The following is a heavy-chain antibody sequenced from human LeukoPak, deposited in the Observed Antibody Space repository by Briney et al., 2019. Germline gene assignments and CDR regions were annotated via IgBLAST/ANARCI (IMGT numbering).Heavy chain of an antibody. CDR2: ISAYNGNT. CDR3: ARENSAITILTFGVTGWFDP. Sequence: ASVKVSCKASGYTFTSYGISWVRQAPGQGLEWMGWISAYNGNTNYAQKFQGRVTITADESTSTAYMELSSLRSEDTAVYHCARENSAITILTFGVTGWFDPWGQGTLVTVSS. J-gene: IGHJ5*02. V-gene: IGHV1-18*01. CDR1: GYTFTSYG. D-gene: IGHD3-3*01.